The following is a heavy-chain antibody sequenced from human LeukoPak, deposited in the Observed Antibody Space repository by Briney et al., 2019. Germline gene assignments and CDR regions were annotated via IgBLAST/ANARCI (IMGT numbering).Heavy chain of an antibody. CDR2: IYTSGST. V-gene: IGHV4-4*07. CDR1: GGSISSYY. D-gene: IGHD6-13*01. CDR3: ARDEQQLVPRGMDV. J-gene: IGHJ6*02. Sequence: SETLSLTCTVSGGSISSYYWSWIRQPAGKGLEWIGRIYTSGSTNYNPSLKSRVTMSVDTSKNLFSLKLSSVTAADTAVYYCARDEQQLVPRGMDVWGQGTTVTVSS.